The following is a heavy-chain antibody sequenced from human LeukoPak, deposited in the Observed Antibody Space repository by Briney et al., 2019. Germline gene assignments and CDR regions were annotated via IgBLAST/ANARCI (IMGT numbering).Heavy chain of an antibody. Sequence: ASVKVSCKASGYTFTSYGISWVRQAPGQGREWMGWIGAYNGNTNYAQKLQGRVTMTTDTYTSTAYMELRSLRSDDTAVYYCASLWFGEFLAFDYWGQGTLVTVSS. J-gene: IGHJ4*02. CDR3: ASLWFGEFLAFDY. D-gene: IGHD3-10*01. V-gene: IGHV1-18*01. CDR1: GYTFTSYG. CDR2: IGAYNGNT.